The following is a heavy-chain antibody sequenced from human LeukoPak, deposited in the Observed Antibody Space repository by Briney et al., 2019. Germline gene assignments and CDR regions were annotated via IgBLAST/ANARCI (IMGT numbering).Heavy chain of an antibody. V-gene: IGHV1-69*01. J-gene: IGHJ3*02. Sequence: SVKVSCKASGGTFSSYAISWVRQAPGQGLEWMGGIIPIFGTADYAQKFQGRVTITADESTSTAYMELSSLRSEDTAVYYCARDSVHYYDDAFDIWGQGTMVTVSS. CDR3: ARDSVHYYDDAFDI. CDR1: GGTFSSYA. D-gene: IGHD3-22*01. CDR2: IIPIFGTA.